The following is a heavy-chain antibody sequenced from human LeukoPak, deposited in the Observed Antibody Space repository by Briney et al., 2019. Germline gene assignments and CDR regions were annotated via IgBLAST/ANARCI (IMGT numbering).Heavy chain of an antibody. J-gene: IGHJ6*03. Sequence: GASVKVSCKASGYTFTSYYMHWVRQAPGQGLEWMGIINPSGGSTSYAQKFQGRVTMTRDTSTSTVYMELSSLRSEDTAVYYCARDTAAPYYYYYYMEVWGKGTTVTVSS. CDR3: ARDTAAPYYYYYYMEV. CDR2: INPSGGST. D-gene: IGHD2-2*01. CDR1: GYTFTSYY. V-gene: IGHV1-46*01.